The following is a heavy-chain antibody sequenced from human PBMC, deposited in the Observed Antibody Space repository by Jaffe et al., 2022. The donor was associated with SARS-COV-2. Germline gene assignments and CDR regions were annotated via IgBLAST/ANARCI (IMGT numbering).Heavy chain of an antibody. V-gene: IGHV3-66*02. CDR2: IYSGGTT. Sequence: EVQLVESGGALVQPGGSLRLSCAASGFTVSGNYMSWVRQAPGKGLEWVSVIYSGGTTHYADSVKGRFTISRGKSKNTLFLQMNSLRAEDTAVYYCASHCSSISCHSYYDGMDVWGQGTTVTVSS. CDR1: GFTVSGNY. D-gene: IGHD2-2*01. CDR3: ASHCSSISCHSYYDGMDV. J-gene: IGHJ6*02.